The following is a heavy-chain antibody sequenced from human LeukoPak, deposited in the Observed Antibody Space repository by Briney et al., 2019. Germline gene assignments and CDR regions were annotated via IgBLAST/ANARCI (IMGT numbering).Heavy chain of an antibody. V-gene: IGHV3-21*05. J-gene: IGHJ4*02. D-gene: IGHD1-26*01. CDR3: ARVVGATDY. CDR1: GFTFSSYS. Sequence: SGVSLRLSCAASGFTFSSYSMNWVRQAPGKELEWVSYISSSSSHIYYADSVKGRFTISRDNAKNSLYLQMNSLRAEDTAVYYCARVVGATDYWGQGTLVTVSS. CDR2: ISSSSSHI.